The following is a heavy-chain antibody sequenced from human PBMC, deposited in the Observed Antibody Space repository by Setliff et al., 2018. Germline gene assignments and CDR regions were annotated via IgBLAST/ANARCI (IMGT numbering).Heavy chain of an antibody. J-gene: IGHJ4*02. CDR3: AKDDYYYDSYFDY. CDR1: GFTFSSYA. CDR2: IRYDGSNK. V-gene: IGHV3-30*02. D-gene: IGHD3-22*01. Sequence: PGGSLRLSCAASGFTFSSYAMHWVRQAPGKGLEWVAFIRYDGSNKYYAGSVKCLFTISRDNSKNTLYLQMNSLRAEDTAVYYCAKDDYYYDSYFDYRGQGTLVTVSS.